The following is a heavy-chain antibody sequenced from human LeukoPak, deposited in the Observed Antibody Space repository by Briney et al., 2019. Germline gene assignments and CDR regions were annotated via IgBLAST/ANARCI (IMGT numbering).Heavy chain of an antibody. CDR3: ARGRNRWDCDILTAPFDP. V-gene: IGHV1-8*01. Sequence: ASVKVSCKASGYTFTSYDINWVRQATGQGLEWMGWMNPNSGNTGYAQKFQGRVTITRNTSISTAYMELSSLRSEDTAVYYCARGRNRWDCDILTAPFDPWGQGTLVTVSS. D-gene: IGHD3-9*01. CDR1: GYTFTSYD. CDR2: MNPNSGNT. J-gene: IGHJ5*02.